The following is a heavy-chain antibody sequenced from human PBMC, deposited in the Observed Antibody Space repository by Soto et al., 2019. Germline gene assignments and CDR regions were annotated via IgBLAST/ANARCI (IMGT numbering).Heavy chain of an antibody. J-gene: IGHJ6*02. CDR2: IIPIFGTA. D-gene: IGHD2-2*01. CDR3: ARGPLPGVEVPAAQYGMDV. Sequence: QVQLVQSGAEVKKPGSSVKVSCKASGGTFSSYAISWVRQPPGQGLEWMGGIIPIFGTANYTQKFQGRVTITADEPTSTAYMELSSLRSEDTAVYYCARGPLPGVEVPAAQYGMDVWGQGTTVTVSS. V-gene: IGHV1-69*01. CDR1: GGTFSSYA.